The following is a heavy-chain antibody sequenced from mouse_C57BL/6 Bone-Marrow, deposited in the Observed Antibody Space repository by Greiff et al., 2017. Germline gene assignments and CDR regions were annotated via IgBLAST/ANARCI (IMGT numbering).Heavy chain of an antibody. Sequence: VMLLASRPGLVAPSQSLSITCTVSGFSLPSYAISWVRQPPGKGLAWLGVIWTGGGTLYTSALKSRLSISKDNSKSQVFLKRNSLQTDDTARYCCASYYGNPYWYCDVGGTGTTVTVSS. J-gene: IGHJ1*03. V-gene: IGHV2-9-1*01. CDR2: IWTGGGT. D-gene: IGHD2-1*01. CDR1: GFSLPSYA. CDR3: ASYYGNPYWYCDV.